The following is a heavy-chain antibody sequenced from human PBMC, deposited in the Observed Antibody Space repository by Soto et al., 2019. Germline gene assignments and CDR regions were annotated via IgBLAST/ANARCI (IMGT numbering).Heavy chain of an antibody. J-gene: IGHJ4*02. Sequence: QVQRQESGPGLVKPSQTLSLTCTVSGGSISSGDYYWSWIRQPPGKGLEWIGYIYYSGSTYYNPSLKSRVTISVDTSKNQFALKLSSVTAADTAVYYCARVRDFWSGYPSYFDYWGQGTLVTVSS. CDR3: ARVRDFWSGYPSYFDY. CDR2: IYYSGST. V-gene: IGHV4-30-4*01. CDR1: GGSISSGDYY. D-gene: IGHD3-3*01.